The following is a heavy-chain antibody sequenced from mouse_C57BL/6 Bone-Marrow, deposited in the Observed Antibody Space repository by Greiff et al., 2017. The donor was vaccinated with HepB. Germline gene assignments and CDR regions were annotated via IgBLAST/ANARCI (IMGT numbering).Heavy chain of an antibody. CDR2: INSDGGST. D-gene: IGHD2-4*01. CDR1: EYEFPSHD. Sequence: EVHLVESGGGLVQPGASLKLSCESNEYEFPSHDMSWVRKTPEKRLELVAAINSDGGSTYYPDTMERRFIISRDNTKKTLYLQMSSLRSEDTALYYCARHGDYDGVGAMDYWGQGTSVTVSS. V-gene: IGHV5-2*01. J-gene: IGHJ4*01. CDR3: ARHGDYDGVGAMDY.